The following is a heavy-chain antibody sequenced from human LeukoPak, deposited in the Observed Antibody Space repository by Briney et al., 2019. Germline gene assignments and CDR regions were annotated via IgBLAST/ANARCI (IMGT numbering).Heavy chain of an antibody. J-gene: IGHJ3*02. CDR1: GFTFSSYA. D-gene: IGHD3-10*01. CDR2: ISGSGGST. Sequence: GGSLRLSCAASGFTFSSYAMSWVRQAPGKGLEWVSAISGSGGSTYYADSVKGQFTISRDNSKNTLYLQMNSLRAEDTAVYYCAKGTGVRGALGAFDIWGQGTMVTVSS. CDR3: AKGTGVRGALGAFDI. V-gene: IGHV3-23*01.